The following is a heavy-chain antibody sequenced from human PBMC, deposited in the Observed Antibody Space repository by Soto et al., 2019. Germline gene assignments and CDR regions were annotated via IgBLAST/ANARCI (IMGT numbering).Heavy chain of an antibody. CDR2: INPSGGST. V-gene: IGHV1-46*01. D-gene: IGHD3-16*01. J-gene: IGHJ4*02. CDR3: ARVGELWQVDSYGHDTSGILDY. CDR1: GYTFTRYF. Sequence: SLNVYCKASGYTFTRYFMHWVRQTPGQGLEWMGIINPSGGSTSYAQKFQGRVTMTRDTSTSTVYMELSSLRSEDTAVYYCARVGELWQVDSYGHDTSGILDYWGQGTLVTV.